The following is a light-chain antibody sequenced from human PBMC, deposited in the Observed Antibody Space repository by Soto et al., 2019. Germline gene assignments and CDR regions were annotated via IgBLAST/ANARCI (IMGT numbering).Light chain of an antibody. CDR3: RQHATARLT. J-gene: IGKJ3*01. V-gene: IGKV3-20*01. Sequence: EIVLTQSPGPLSLSPGEIATLSCRASPTAGNNYLSWYQQKPGQAPRLLIYNVFNRATGIPDRFNSSGSGTDFSLTISNLEPEYVARYFCRQHATARLTFGPGIRVNVK. CDR1: PTAGNNY. CDR2: NVF.